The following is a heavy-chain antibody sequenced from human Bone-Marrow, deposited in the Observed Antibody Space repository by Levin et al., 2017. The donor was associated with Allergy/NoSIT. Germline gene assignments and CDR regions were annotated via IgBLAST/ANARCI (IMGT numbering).Heavy chain of an antibody. J-gene: IGHJ6*02. CDR1: GFTISDYY. V-gene: IGHV3-11*05. CDR3: ARESGQLGYYNYYGMDV. D-gene: IGHD6-13*01. CDR2: IRSSSSYT. Sequence: GGSLRLSCAASGFTISDYYMSWIRQAPGKGLEWVSYIRSSSSYTNHADFVEGRFTISRDNAKNSLFLQMNSLRAEGTAVYYCARESGQLGYYNYYGMDVWGQGTTVTVSS.